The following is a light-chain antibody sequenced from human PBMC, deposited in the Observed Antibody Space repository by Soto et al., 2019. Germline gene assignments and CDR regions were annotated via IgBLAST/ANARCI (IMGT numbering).Light chain of an antibody. CDR1: QSVSSN. V-gene: IGKV3-15*01. J-gene: IGKJ1*01. Sequence: EIVMTQSPATLSVSPGERCTRSCRASQSVSSNLACYQQKPGQAPRLLIYGASTRATGIPARFSGSGSGTEFTLTISSLQSEDFAVYYCQQYNNWPLWTFGQRTKVDIK. CDR2: GAS. CDR3: QQYNNWPLWT.